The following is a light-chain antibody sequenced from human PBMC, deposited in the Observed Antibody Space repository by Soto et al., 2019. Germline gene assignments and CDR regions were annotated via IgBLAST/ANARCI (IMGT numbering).Light chain of an antibody. V-gene: IGKV1-5*03. CDR1: QSISSW. CDR2: KAS. J-gene: IGKJ4*01. Sequence: DSQMTQSPSTLSASVGDRVTITCRGSQSISSWLAWYQQKPGKAPKLLIYKASSLESGVPSRFSGSGSGTEFTLTISSLQPDDFAVYYCQQRSNWPRALTFGGGTKVDI. CDR3: QQRSNWPRALT.